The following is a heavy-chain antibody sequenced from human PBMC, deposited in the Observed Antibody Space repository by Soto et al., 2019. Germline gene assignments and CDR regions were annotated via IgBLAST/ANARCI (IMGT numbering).Heavy chain of an antibody. D-gene: IGHD3-9*01. CDR3: ARDFERSASGP. Sequence: PSETLSLTCAVYGGSFSAYYWSLIRQPPGKGLEWIGEINHSGGTSYNPSLKSRVTISVDRSENKFSPTLKAVTAADTAVYFCARDFERSASGPGRQGTSVTVSS. V-gene: IGHV4-34*01. CDR1: GGSFSAYY. J-gene: IGHJ5*02. CDR2: INHSGGT.